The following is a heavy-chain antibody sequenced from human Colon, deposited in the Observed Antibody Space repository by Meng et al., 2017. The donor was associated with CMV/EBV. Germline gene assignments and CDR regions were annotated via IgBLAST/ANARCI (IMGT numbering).Heavy chain of an antibody. CDR2: INHSGNT. Sequence: TCAVYGGSFSGYDWSWIRQPPGKGLEWIGEINHSGNTNYNPSLKSRVTISEDTSKNQFSLKLSSVTAADTAVYYCVRVRIAARRFDYWGQGTLVTVSS. J-gene: IGHJ4*02. V-gene: IGHV4-34*01. D-gene: IGHD6-6*01. CDR1: GGSFSGYD. CDR3: VRVRIAARRFDY.